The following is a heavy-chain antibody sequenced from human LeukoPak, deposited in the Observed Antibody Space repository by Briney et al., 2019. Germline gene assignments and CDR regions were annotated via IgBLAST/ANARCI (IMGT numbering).Heavy chain of an antibody. J-gene: IGHJ5*02. V-gene: IGHV4-4*02. CDR2: IDHGGNT. Sequence: SETLSLTCAVSGGSISSSNRWCWVRQPPGKVLEWSGEIDHGGNTKYNPSLKSRVTMSVNKSKNQFALKLNSVTAADTAVYYCARVVLRFLEWSLRGNWFDPWGQGTLVTVSS. D-gene: IGHD3-3*01. CDR3: ARVVLRFLEWSLRGNWFDP. CDR1: GGSISSSNR.